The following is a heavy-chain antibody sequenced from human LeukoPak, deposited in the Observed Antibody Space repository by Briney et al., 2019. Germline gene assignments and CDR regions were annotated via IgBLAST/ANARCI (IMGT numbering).Heavy chain of an antibody. CDR3: ARDGWSPDY. J-gene: IGHJ4*02. CDR2: IKQDGSEK. Sequence: GGSLRLSCAASGFTFSNAWMSWVRQAPGKGLEWVANIKQDGSEKYYVDSVKGRFTISRDNAKNSLYLQMNSLRAEDTAVYYCARDGWSPDYWGQGTLVTVSS. V-gene: IGHV3-7*01. CDR1: GFTFSNAW.